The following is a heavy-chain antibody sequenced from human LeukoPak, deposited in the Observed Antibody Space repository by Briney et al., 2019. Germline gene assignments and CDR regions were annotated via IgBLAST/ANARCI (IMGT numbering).Heavy chain of an antibody. CDR2: VYYNGST. V-gene: IGHV4-59*01. CDR3: ARERRDGYKVYFDY. D-gene: IGHD5-24*01. CDR1: GGSISSYY. Sequence: SETLSLTCTVSGGSISSYYWSWIRQPPGKGLEWIGCVYYNGSTNYNPSLKSRVTISVDTSKNQFSLRLSSVTAADTAVYYCARERRDGYKVYFDYWGQGTLVTVSS. J-gene: IGHJ4*02.